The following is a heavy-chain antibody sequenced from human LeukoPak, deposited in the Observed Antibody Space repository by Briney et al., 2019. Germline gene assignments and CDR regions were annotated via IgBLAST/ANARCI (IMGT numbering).Heavy chain of an antibody. CDR3: ARGHNIVGP. D-gene: IGHD1-14*01. CDR2: IYSSGNA. J-gene: IGHJ5*02. V-gene: IGHV4-59*01. CDR1: GGSISSYY. Sequence: SETLSLTCTVSGGSISSYYWSWIRQPPGKGLEYIGYIYSSGNANYNPSLKSRVTISVGTSKNQFSLKLNSVTTADMAIYFCARGHNIVGPWRQGILVSVSS.